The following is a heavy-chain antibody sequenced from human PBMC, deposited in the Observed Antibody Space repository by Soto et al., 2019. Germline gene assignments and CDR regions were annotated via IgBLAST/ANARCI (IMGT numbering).Heavy chain of an antibody. V-gene: IGHV3-74*01. CDR2: INSDGSST. CDR3: ARKPYSSSWSDY. Sequence: GGSLRLSXAASGLTFRRFWMHWVRQAPGKGLVWVSRINSDGSSTTYADSVKGRFTISRDNAKNTLYLQMNSLRAEDTAVYYCARKPYSSSWSDYWGQGTLVTVSS. J-gene: IGHJ4*02. D-gene: IGHD6-13*01. CDR1: GLTFRRFW.